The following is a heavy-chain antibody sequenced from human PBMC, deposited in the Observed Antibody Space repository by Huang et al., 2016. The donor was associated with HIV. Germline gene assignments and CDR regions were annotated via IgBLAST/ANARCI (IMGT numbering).Heavy chain of an antibody. V-gene: IGHV5-51*03. CDR1: GYSFTNYW. Sequence: EVQLVQSEAEVKKPGESLKISCRGSGYSFTNYWIGWVRQRPGEGLECMGVSYPADSDTRSSPSFQGQVTFSADKSTRTAYLQWSSLQASDTAIYYCARSEVLVTAVPFDHWGQGTLVTVSS. CDR2: SYPADSDT. J-gene: IGHJ4*02. CDR3: ARSEVLVTAVPFDH. D-gene: IGHD2-21*02.